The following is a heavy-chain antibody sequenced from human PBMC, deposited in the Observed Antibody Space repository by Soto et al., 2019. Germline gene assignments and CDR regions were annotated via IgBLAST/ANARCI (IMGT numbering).Heavy chain of an antibody. CDR3: ARGGWFGEFPNWFDP. Sequence: SETLSLTCTVSGGSISSGGYYWSWIRQHPGKGLEWIGYIYYSGSTYYNPSLKSRVTISVDTSKNQFSLKLSSVTAADTAVYYCARGGWFGEFPNWFDPWGQGTLVSVSS. V-gene: IGHV4-31*03. CDR2: IYYSGST. J-gene: IGHJ5*02. CDR1: GGSISSGGYY. D-gene: IGHD3-10*01.